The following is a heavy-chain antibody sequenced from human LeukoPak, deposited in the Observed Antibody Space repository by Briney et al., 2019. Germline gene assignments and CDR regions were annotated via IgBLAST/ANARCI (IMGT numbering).Heavy chain of an antibody. CDR2: SSPYNGNT. CDR1: GYTFTSSG. V-gene: IGHV1-18*01. CDR3: ARDTDHWFDP. J-gene: IGHJ5*02. Sequence: ASVKVSCKTSGYTFTSSGLTWVRQAPGQGLEWMGWSSPYNGNTNYAQKFQGRVAMTSDISTSTAYMELRGLRSDDTAVYYCARDTDHWFDPWGQGTLVTVSS.